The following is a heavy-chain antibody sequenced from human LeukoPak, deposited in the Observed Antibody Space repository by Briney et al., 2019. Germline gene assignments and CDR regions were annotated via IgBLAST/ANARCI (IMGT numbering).Heavy chain of an antibody. J-gene: IGHJ6*03. D-gene: IGHD2/OR15-2a*01. Sequence: GGSLRLSCAASGFTFSSYYIHWVRQAPGKGLVWVSRINSDGDTTNYADSVKGRFTISRDNAKNTLYLQMDSLRAEDTAVYYCARDFLGNYHYYMDVWGKGTTVTVSS. CDR1: GFTFSSYY. CDR3: ARDFLGNYHYYMDV. V-gene: IGHV3-74*01. CDR2: INSDGDTT.